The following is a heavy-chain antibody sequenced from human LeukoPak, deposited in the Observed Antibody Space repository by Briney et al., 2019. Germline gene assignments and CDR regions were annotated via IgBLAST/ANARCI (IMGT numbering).Heavy chain of an antibody. CDR3: ARGGYYGSGNDFRFDP. V-gene: IGHV4-59*01. Sequence: SGTLSLTCTVSGGSISSYYWSWIRRSPGKGLECIGYIHYTGSTNYNPSLKSRVTISVETSKNQFSLKLKSVTAADTAVYYCARGGYYGSGNDFRFDPWGQGTLVTVSS. CDR2: IHYTGST. D-gene: IGHD3-10*01. CDR1: GGSISSYY. J-gene: IGHJ5*02.